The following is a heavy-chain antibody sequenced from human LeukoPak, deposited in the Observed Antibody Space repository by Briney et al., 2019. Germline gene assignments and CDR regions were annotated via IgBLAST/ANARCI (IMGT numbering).Heavy chain of an antibody. CDR2: ISDNSGIT. Sequence: PGGSLRLSCAASGFTFSSYAMSWVRQAPGKGLEWVSSISDNSGITNYADSVKGRFTISRDNSKNTLYLQMNSLRADDTAVYYCARSVGIAVAGNRRFDPWGQGTLVTVSS. D-gene: IGHD6-19*01. J-gene: IGHJ5*02. V-gene: IGHV3-23*01. CDR1: GFTFSSYA. CDR3: ARSVGIAVAGNRRFDP.